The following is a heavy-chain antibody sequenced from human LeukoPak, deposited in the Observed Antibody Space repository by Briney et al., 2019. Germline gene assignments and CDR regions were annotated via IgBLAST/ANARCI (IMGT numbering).Heavy chain of an antibody. Sequence: PSETLSLTCTVSGASVANNDWWTWVRQPPGEGLEWIGEIFHGGITKYNPSLKSRLTLSLDTSKNQFSLKVTSVTAADTAVYFCAGVRCSDGLCNFFDFWSQGTLVTVSS. CDR3: AGVRCSDGLCNFFDF. CDR1: GASVANNDW. CDR2: IFHGGIT. D-gene: IGHD2-15*01. J-gene: IGHJ4*02. V-gene: IGHV4-4*02.